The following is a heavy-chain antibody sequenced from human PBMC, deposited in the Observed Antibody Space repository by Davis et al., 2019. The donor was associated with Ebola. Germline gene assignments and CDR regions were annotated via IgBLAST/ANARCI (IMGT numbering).Heavy chain of an antibody. Sequence: GESLKISCAASGFTFSSYGMHWVRQAPGKGLEWVAVIWYDGSNKYYADSVKGRFTISRDNSKNTLYLQMNSLRAEDTAVYYCARDRENSRYCTNGVCLPSINYYYMDVWGKGTTVTVSS. CDR1: GFTFSSYG. CDR2: IWYDGSNK. D-gene: IGHD2-8*01. V-gene: IGHV3-33*01. CDR3: ARDRENSRYCTNGVCLPSINYYYMDV. J-gene: IGHJ6*03.